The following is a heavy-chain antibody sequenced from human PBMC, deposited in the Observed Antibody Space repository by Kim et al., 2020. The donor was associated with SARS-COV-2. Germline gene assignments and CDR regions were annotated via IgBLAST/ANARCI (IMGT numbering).Heavy chain of an antibody. CDR2: ISYSGST. V-gene: IGHV4-59*01. CDR1: GGSMNSFN. CDR3: ARGSQTYDIWTAFYTYACDY. D-gene: IGHD3-9*01. J-gene: IGHJ4*02. Sequence: SETLSLTCTVSGGSMNSFNWTWIRQPPGKGLEWIGHISYSGSTNYNPSLKSRVAMSVDTSKNQFSLKLSSVIAADTAVYYCARGSQTYDIWTAFYTYACDYWGQGTLVTVSS.